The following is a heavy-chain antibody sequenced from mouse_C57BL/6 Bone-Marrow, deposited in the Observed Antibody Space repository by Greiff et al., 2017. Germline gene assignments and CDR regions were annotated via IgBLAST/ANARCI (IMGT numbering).Heavy chain of an antibody. D-gene: IGHD4-1*01. Sequence: QVQLQQSGAELVRPGASVTLSCKASGYTFTDYEMHWVKQTPVHGLEWIGAIDPETGGTAYNQKFKGKAILTADKSSSTAYMELRSLTSEDSAVYYCTRIDAPSGTYYFAYWGQGTTLTVSA. CDR3: TRIDAPSGTYYFAY. J-gene: IGHJ2*01. V-gene: IGHV1-15*01. CDR2: IDPETGGT. CDR1: GYTFTDYE.